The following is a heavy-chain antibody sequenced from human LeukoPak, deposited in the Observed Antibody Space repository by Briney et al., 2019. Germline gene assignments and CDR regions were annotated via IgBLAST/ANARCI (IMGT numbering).Heavy chain of an antibody. D-gene: IGHD3-3*01. Sequence: SETLSLTCTVSGGSISSYYWSWIRQPAGKGLEWIGRIYTSWSTNYDPSLKSQVTMTVDTYKDQFPLKLSSVTAADTAVYYCARGYYDFWSGPPLRARRNAFDIWGQGTMVTVSS. CDR2: IYTSWST. V-gene: IGHV4-4*07. CDR1: GGSISSYY. J-gene: IGHJ3*02. CDR3: ARGYYDFWSGPPLRARRNAFDI.